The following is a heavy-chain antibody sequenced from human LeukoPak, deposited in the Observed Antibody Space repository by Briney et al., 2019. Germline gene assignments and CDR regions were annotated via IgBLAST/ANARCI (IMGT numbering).Heavy chain of an antibody. V-gene: IGHV3-20*04. CDR2: INWNGRST. Sequence: GGSLRLSCAASGFTFDNYGMSWVRQAPGKGLEWVSGINWNGRSTSYADSVKGRFTISRDNARNSLYLQMNSLRAEDTAVYYCARDWDYYDSSGYYPAVDYWGQGTLVTVSS. CDR1: GFTFDNYG. J-gene: IGHJ4*02. CDR3: ARDWDYYDSSGYYPAVDY. D-gene: IGHD3-22*01.